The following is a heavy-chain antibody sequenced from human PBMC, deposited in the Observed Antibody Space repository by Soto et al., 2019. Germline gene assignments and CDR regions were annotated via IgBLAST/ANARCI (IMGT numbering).Heavy chain of an antibody. CDR3: ARHKGTIFGVVGHDY. V-gene: IGHV5-51*01. Sequence: GESLKISCKGSGYSFTSYWIGWVRQMPGKGLEWMGIIYPGDSDTRYSPSFQGQVTISADKSISTAYLQWSSLKASDTAMYYCARHKGTIFGVVGHDYWGQGTLVTVSS. CDR2: IYPGDSDT. J-gene: IGHJ4*02. CDR1: GYSFTSYW. D-gene: IGHD3-3*01.